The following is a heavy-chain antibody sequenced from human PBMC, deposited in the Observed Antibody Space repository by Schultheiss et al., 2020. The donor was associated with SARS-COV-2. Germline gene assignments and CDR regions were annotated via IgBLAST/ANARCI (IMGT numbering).Heavy chain of an antibody. CDR3: ARAGNTAMAIDY. J-gene: IGHJ4*02. CDR2: IYYSGST. Sequence: SETLSLTCAVYGGSFSGYYWSWIRQHPGKGLEWIGYIYYSGSTNYNPSLKSRVTISVDTSKNQFSLKLSSVTAADTAVYYCARAGNTAMAIDYWGQGTLVTVSS. D-gene: IGHD5-18*01. CDR1: GGSFSGYY. V-gene: IGHV4-59*01.